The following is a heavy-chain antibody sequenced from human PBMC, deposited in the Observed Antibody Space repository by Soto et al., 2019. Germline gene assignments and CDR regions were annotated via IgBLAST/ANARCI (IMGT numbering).Heavy chain of an antibody. V-gene: IGHV4-31*03. CDR1: GGSISSGGYY. D-gene: IGHD3-22*01. J-gene: IGHJ4*02. Sequence: QVQLQESGPGLVKPSQTLSLTCTVSGGSISSGGYYWSWIRQHPGKGLEWIGYIYYSGSTYYNPSLKSRVTISVDTSKNQFSLKRSSVTAADTAVYYCARFGYSTNIGIDYWGQGTLVTVSS. CDR3: ARFGYSTNIGIDY. CDR2: IYYSGST.